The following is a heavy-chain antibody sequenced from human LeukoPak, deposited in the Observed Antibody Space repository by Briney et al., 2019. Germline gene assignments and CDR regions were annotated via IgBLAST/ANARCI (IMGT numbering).Heavy chain of an antibody. CDR1: GGTFSSYA. CDR2: IIPIFGTA. Sequence: ASVKVSCKASGGTFSSYAISWVRQAPGQGLEWMGGIIPIFGTANYAQKFQGRVTITTDESTSTAYMELSSLRSDDTAVYYCARDGYYDSSGFDYWGQGTLVTVSS. J-gene: IGHJ4*02. D-gene: IGHD3-22*01. CDR3: ARDGYYDSSGFDY. V-gene: IGHV1-69*05.